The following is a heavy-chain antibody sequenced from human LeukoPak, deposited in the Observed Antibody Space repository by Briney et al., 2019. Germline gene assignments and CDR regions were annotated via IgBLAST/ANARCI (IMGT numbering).Heavy chain of an antibody. Sequence: SETLSLTCTGSGFTISSYYWSWIRQAPGKGLEWVVYIYYGGSTNYNPALERRGTISVDTSKNQFSLRLTSVTAADTAVYYCATSPLSDLFFGESTYDNWGQGTLVTVSS. CDR3: ATSPLSDLFFGESTYDN. CDR1: GFTISSYY. V-gene: IGHV4-59*01. J-gene: IGHJ4*02. CDR2: IYYGGST. D-gene: IGHD3-10*01.